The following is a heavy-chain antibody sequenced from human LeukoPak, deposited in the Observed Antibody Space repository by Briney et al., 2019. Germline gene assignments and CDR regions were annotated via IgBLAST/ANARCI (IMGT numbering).Heavy chain of an antibody. CDR2: INSDGSST. D-gene: IGHD7-27*01. Sequence: GGSLRLSCAAPGFTFSSYWMHWVRQAPGKGLVWVSRINSDGSSTSYADSVKGRFTISRDNAKNTLYLQMNSLRAEDTAVYYCARANWGWVGYFDYWGQGTLVTVSS. J-gene: IGHJ4*02. CDR1: GFTFSSYW. V-gene: IGHV3-74*01. CDR3: ARANWGWVGYFDY.